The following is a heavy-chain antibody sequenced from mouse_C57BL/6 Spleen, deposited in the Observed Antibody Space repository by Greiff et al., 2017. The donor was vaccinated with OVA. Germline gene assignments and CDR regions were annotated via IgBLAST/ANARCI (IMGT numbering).Heavy chain of an antibody. V-gene: IGHV2-9-1*01. Sequence: VMLVESGPGLVAPSQSLSITCTVSGFSLTSYAISWVRQPPGKGLEWLGVIWTGGGTNYNSALKSRLSISKDNSKSQVFLKMNSLQTDDTARYYCARNPYDYEFYAMDYWGQGTSVTVSS. CDR3: ARNPYDYEFYAMDY. J-gene: IGHJ4*01. CDR2: IWTGGGT. D-gene: IGHD2-4*01. CDR1: GFSLTSYA.